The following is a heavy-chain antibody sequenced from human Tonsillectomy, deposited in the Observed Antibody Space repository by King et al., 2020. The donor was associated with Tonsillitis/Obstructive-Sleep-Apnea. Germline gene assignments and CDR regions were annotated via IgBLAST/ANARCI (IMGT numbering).Heavy chain of an antibody. D-gene: IGHD1-26*01. CDR1: GFTFSSYA. CDR3: ALRSYSGSYYPYYYYYGMDV. Sequence: VQLVESGGGLVQPGGSLRLSCAASGFTFSSYAMSWVRQAPGKGLEWVSAISGSGGSTYYADSVKGRFTISRDNSKNTLYLQMNSLRAEDTAVYYCALRSYSGSYYPYYYYYGMDVWGQGTTVTVSS. V-gene: IGHV3-23*04. CDR2: ISGSGGST. J-gene: IGHJ6*02.